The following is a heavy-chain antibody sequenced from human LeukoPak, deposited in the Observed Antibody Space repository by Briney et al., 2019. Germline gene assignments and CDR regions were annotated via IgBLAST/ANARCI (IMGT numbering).Heavy chain of an antibody. J-gene: IGHJ5*02. CDR1: GYSFPSYW. Sequence: GESLKISCKGSGYSFPSYWIDWVGQMPGKGLEWMGIIYPGDSDTRYSPSFQGQVTISADKSISTAYLQWSSLKASDTAMCLCARHLETDDILTGEFNWFDPWGQGTLVTVSS. CDR2: IYPGDSDT. V-gene: IGHV5-51*01. D-gene: IGHD3-9*01. CDR3: ARHLETDDILTGEFNWFDP.